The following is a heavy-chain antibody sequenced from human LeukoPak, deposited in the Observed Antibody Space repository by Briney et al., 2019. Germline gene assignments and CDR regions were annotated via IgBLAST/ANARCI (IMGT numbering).Heavy chain of an antibody. J-gene: IGHJ4*02. CDR3: AKDKIVAGLFDY. CDR1: GFTFSSYA. V-gene: IGHV3-23*01. D-gene: IGHD6-19*01. Sequence: AGGSLRLSCAASGFTFSSYAMSWVRQAPGKGLEWVSAISGSGGSTYYADSVKGRFTISRDNSKNTLYLQMNSLRAEDTAVYYCAKDKIVAGLFDYWGQGTLVTVSS. CDR2: ISGSGGST.